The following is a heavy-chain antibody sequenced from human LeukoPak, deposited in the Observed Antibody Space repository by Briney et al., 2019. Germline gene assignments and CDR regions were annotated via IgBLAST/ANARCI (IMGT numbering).Heavy chain of an antibody. D-gene: IGHD6-13*01. CDR3: ARRYSSSWYNWFDP. CDR2: IYYSGST. J-gene: IGHJ5*02. V-gene: IGHV4-39*07. CDR1: GGSISSNHYY. Sequence: SETLSLTCTVSGGSISSNHYYWGWIRQPPGKGLEWIGSIYYSGSTHYNPSLKSRVTISVDTSKNQFSLKLSSVTAADTAVYYCARRYSSSWYNWFDPWGQGTLVTVSS.